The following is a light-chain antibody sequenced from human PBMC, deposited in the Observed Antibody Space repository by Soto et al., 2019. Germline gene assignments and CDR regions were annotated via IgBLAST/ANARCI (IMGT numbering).Light chain of an antibody. CDR3: QQDYNLPIT. J-gene: IGKJ5*01. Sequence: EIFLTQSPSSVSLSSVEGATLSCRVSQSISSSYLAWYQHKPGQAPRLLIYDTSNRATGVPARFSGSGRGSGTDFTLTISSLQPEDFAVYYCQQDYNLPITFGQGTRLEI. V-gene: IGKV3D-7*01. CDR2: DTS. CDR1: QSISSSY.